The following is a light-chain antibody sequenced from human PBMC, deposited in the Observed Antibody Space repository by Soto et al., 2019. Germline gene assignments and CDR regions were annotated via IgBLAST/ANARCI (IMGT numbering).Light chain of an antibody. CDR2: GAS. CDR3: HQYNNWPPWT. J-gene: IGKJ1*01. V-gene: IGKV3-15*01. CDR1: QSVSSN. Sequence: EIAMTQSAATLSVSPGERATLSCRASQSVSSNLAWYQQKPGQAPRLLIYGASTRATGVPARFSGSGSGTEFTLTISSLQTEDFAVYYCHQYNNWPPWTFGQGTKVDIK.